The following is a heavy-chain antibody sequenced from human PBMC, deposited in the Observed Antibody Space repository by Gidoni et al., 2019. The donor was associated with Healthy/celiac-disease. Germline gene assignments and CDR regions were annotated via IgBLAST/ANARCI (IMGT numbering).Heavy chain of an antibody. CDR2: IYSGGST. Sequence: EVQLVESGGGLIQPGGSLRLSCAASGFTVRSNYMSWVRQAPGKGLEWVSVIYSGGSTYYADSVKGRFTISRDNSKNTLYLQMNSLRAEDTAVYYCARGTGYSSSWYHSYYFDYWGQGTLVTVSS. CDR1: GFTVRSNY. V-gene: IGHV3-53*01. D-gene: IGHD6-13*01. CDR3: ARGTGYSSSWYHSYYFDY. J-gene: IGHJ4*02.